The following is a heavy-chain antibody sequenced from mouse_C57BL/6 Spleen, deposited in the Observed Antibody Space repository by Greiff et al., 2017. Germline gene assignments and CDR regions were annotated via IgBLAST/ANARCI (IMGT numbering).Heavy chain of an antibody. CDR3: ARYGYDGEWLAY. CDR1: GYTFTSYW. J-gene: IGHJ3*01. CDR2: IDPSDSYT. D-gene: IGHD2-2*01. V-gene: IGHV1-69*01. Sequence: QVQLQQPGAELVMPGASVKLSCKASGYTFTSYWMHWVKQRPGQGLEWIGEIDPSDSYTNYNQKFKGKSTLTVDKSSSTAYMQLSSLTSEDSAVYYCARYGYDGEWLAYWGQGTLVTVSA.